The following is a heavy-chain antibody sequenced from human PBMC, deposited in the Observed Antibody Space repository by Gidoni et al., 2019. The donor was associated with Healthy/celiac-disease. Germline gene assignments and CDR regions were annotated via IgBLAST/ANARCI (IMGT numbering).Heavy chain of an antibody. CDR3: ARAPGHYDFFFGTSYYMDV. J-gene: IGHJ6*03. CDR1: GGSITSGGYY. Sequence: QVQLQESGPGMVKPSQTLSLTCTVSGGSITSGGYYWSWIRQNPGKGLEWIGYIYYSGSTYDNPSLKSRVTISVDTSKNQFSLKLSSVTAADTAVYYCARAPGHYDFFFGTSYYMDVWGKGTTVTVSS. V-gene: IGHV4-31*03. D-gene: IGHD3-3*01. CDR2: IYYSGST.